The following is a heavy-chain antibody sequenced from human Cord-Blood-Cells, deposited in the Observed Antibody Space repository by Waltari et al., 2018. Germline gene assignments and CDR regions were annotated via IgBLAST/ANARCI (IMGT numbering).Heavy chain of an antibody. V-gene: IGHV3-21*01. Sequence: EVQLVESGGGLVRPGGSLRLSCAASGFTFSSYSMNWVRQAPGKGLAWVSSISSSSSYIYYADSVKGRFTISRDNAKNSLYLQMNSLRAEDTAVYYCARDRYSGSYYAFDIWGQGTMVTVSS. J-gene: IGHJ3*02. CDR1: GFTFSSYS. CDR3: ARDRYSGSYYAFDI. CDR2: ISSSSSYI. D-gene: IGHD1-26*01.